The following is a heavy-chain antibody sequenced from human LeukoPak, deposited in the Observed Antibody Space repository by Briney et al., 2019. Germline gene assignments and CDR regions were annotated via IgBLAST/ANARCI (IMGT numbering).Heavy chain of an antibody. CDR2: ISSSSSTI. Sequence: GGSLRLSCAASGFTFSSYSMNWVRQAPGKGLEWVSYISSSSSTIYYADSVKGRFTISRDNAKNSLYLQMNSLRAEDTAVYYCAKDSSGWFDYWGQGTLVTVSS. V-gene: IGHV3-48*01. J-gene: IGHJ4*02. D-gene: IGHD6-19*01. CDR3: AKDSSGWFDY. CDR1: GFTFSSYS.